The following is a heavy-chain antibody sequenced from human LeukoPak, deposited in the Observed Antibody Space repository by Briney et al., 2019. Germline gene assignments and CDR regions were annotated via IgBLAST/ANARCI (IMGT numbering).Heavy chain of an antibody. CDR3: ARDQERPIIPIFGKEFNWFDS. D-gene: IGHD3-3*01. J-gene: IGHJ5*01. V-gene: IGHV1-69*13. Sequence: SAKVSCKASGGTFSSYAISWVRQAPGQGLEWMGGIIPIFGTANYAQKFQGRVTITADESTSTAYMELSSLRSEDTAVYYCARDQERPIIPIFGKEFNWFDSWGQGTLVTVSS. CDR2: IIPIFGTA. CDR1: GGTFSSYA.